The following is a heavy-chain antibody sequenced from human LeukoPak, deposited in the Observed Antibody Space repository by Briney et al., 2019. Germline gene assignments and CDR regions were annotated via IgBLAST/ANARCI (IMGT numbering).Heavy chain of an antibody. CDR1: GFIFSSYS. D-gene: IGHD3-10*01. V-gene: IGHV3-48*04. CDR3: ARDPRNYYGAGMDV. CDR2: ISSSISTI. Sequence: GGSLRLSCAASGFIFSSYSMNWVRQAPGKGLERVSYISSSISTIYYADSVKGRFTTSRDNAKNSLYLQMNSLRAEDTAVYYCARDPRNYYGAGMDVWGQGTTVTVSS. J-gene: IGHJ6*02.